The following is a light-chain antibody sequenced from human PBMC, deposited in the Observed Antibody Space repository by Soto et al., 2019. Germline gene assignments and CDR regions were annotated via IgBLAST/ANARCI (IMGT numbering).Light chain of an antibody. Sequence: DIVFTQSPATLSLSPGERATLSCRASQSVSTYLAWYQQKPGQAPRLFIYDASNRATGIPARFSGSGSGTDFTLTISSLEPEDFAVYYCQQRSKWPITFGQGTRLENK. V-gene: IGKV3-11*01. CDR2: DAS. CDR3: QQRSKWPIT. CDR1: QSVSTY. J-gene: IGKJ5*01.